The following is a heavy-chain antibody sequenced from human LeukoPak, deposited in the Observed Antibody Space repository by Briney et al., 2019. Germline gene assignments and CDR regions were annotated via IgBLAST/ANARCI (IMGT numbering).Heavy chain of an antibody. CDR1: GFTFSSYA. D-gene: IGHD3-10*01. CDR3: AKAGRGVRGVIYTGVDY. Sequence: PGGSLRLSCAASGFTFSSYAMSWVRQAPGKGLEWVSAISGSGGGTYYADSVKGRFTISRDNSKNTLYLQMNSLRAEDTAVYYCAKAGRGVRGVIYTGVDYWGQGTLVTVSS. CDR2: ISGSGGGT. V-gene: IGHV3-23*01. J-gene: IGHJ4*02.